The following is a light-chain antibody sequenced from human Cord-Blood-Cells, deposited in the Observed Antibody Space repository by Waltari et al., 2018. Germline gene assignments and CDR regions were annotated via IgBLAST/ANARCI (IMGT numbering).Light chain of an antibody. CDR2: WAS. CDR3: QQYNSTPRT. CDR1: QSVLYSSNNKNY. J-gene: IGKJ1*01. V-gene: IGKV4-1*01. Sequence: DIVLTQSPDSLPVSLGERATINCKSSQSVLYSSNNKNYLAWYQQKPGKPPKLLIYWASTRECGVPDRFSGSGSGTDFTLTISSLQAEDVAVYYCQQYNSTPRTFGQGTKVEIK.